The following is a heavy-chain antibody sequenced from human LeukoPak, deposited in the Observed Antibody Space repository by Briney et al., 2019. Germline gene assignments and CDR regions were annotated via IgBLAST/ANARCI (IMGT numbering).Heavy chain of an antibody. CDR2: IKSKTDGGTT. CDR1: GFTFSNAW. Sequence: GGSLRLSCAASGFTFSNAWMSWVRQAPGKGLEWVGRIKSKTDGGTTDYAAPVKGRFTISRDDSKNTLYLQMNSLKTEDTAVYYCTTQTSSSWYALDYYYYGMDVWGQGTTVTVSS. CDR3: TTQTSSSWYALDYYYYGMDV. D-gene: IGHD6-13*01. J-gene: IGHJ6*02. V-gene: IGHV3-15*01.